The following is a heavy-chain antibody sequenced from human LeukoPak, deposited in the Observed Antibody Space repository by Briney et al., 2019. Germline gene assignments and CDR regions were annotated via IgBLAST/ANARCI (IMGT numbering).Heavy chain of an antibody. D-gene: IGHD6-13*01. CDR3: ARDGGYTRTDY. CDR2: IKTDGSEK. CDR1: GFTFSNYW. J-gene: IGHJ4*02. Sequence: GGSLRLSCEGSGFTFSNYWMGWVRQAPGKGLQWVANIKTDGSEKYYVDSVKGRFTISRDNAKNSLYLQMNSLRAEDTAIYYCARDGGYTRTDYWGQGTLVTVSS. V-gene: IGHV3-7*01.